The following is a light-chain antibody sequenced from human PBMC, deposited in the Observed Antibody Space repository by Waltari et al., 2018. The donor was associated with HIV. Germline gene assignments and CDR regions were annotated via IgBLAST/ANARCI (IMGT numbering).Light chain of an antibody. CDR1: SGDVGTYNL. J-gene: IGLJ3*02. V-gene: IGLV2-23*02. CDR2: EVN. CDR3: CSFTGDSTWV. Sequence: QSALTQPASVSGSPGQSITMACTGASGDVGTYNLVSWYQQHPVKAPKLMIYEVNKRPSGVSNRFSGSKSGNTASLTISGLQAEDEAHYFCCSFTGDSTWVFGGGTKLTVL.